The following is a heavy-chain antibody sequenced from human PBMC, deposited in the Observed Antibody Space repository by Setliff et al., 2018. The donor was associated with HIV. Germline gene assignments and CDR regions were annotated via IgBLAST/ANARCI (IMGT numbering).Heavy chain of an antibody. CDR1: GGSFSGYY. Sequence: SQTLSLTCAVSGGSFSGYYWSWIRQPPGKGLEWIGEINQSGGINYNPSLKSRVTISIDTFKNQFSMKLYSVTAADTAVYYCATASGYDLFMGAFDIWGQGTMVTVSS. CDR2: INQSGGI. CDR3: ATASGYDLFMGAFDI. V-gene: IGHV4-34*01. D-gene: IGHD5-12*01. J-gene: IGHJ3*02.